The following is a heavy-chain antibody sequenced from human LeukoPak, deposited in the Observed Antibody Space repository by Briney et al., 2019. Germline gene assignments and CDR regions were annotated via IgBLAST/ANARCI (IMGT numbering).Heavy chain of an antibody. Sequence: PSETLSLTCTVSGGSISSYYWSWIRQPPGKGLEWIGYIYYSGSTDYNPSLKSRVTMSVDTSKNQFSLKLSSVTAADTAVYYCARGPPPDFDCWGQGTLVTVSS. J-gene: IGHJ4*02. V-gene: IGHV4-59*12. CDR2: IYYSGST. CDR1: GGSISSYY. CDR3: ARGPPPDFDC.